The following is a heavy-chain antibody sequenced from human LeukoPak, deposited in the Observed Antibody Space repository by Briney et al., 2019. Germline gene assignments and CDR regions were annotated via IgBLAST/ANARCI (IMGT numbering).Heavy chain of an antibody. J-gene: IGHJ4*02. CDR3: AREHSSGWYGSRYFDY. V-gene: IGHV3-15*01. CDR2: IKSKNDGGTI. Sequence: GGSLRLSCAASGFSFRNAWMSWVRQAPGKGLEWVGRIKSKNDGGTIDYAAPVKGRFIISRDDPKTTLYLQMNSLRAEDTAVYYCAREHSSGWYGSRYFDYWGQGTLVTVSS. D-gene: IGHD6-19*01. CDR1: GFSFRNAW.